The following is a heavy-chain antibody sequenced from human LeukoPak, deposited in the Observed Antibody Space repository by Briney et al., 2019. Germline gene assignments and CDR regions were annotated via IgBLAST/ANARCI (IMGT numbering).Heavy chain of an antibody. CDR3: AAVRKFGVDY. CDR1: GGSISSYY. CDR2: IYYSGST. D-gene: IGHD3-10*01. J-gene: IGHJ4*02. V-gene: IGHV4-59*01. Sequence: PSETLSLTCTVSGGSISSYYWSWIRRPPGKRLEWIGYIYYSGSTNYNPSLKSRVTISVDTSKNQFSLNLSSVTAADTAVYYCAAVRKFGVDYWGQGTLVTVSS.